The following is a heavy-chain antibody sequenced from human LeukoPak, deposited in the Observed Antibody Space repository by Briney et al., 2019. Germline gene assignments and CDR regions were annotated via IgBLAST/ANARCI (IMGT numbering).Heavy chain of an antibody. CDR3: ARDGIAAAGINWFDP. CDR1: GGSISSSNW. J-gene: IGHJ5*02. CDR2: IYHSGST. Sequence: SETLSLTCAVSGGSISSSNWWSWVRQPPGKGLEWIGEIYHSGSTNYNPSLKSRVTISVDKSKNQFSLKLSSVTAADTAVYYCARDGIAAAGINWFDPWGQGTLVTVSS. D-gene: IGHD6-13*01. V-gene: IGHV4-4*02.